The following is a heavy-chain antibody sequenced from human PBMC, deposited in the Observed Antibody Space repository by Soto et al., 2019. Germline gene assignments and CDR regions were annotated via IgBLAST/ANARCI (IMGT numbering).Heavy chain of an antibody. V-gene: IGHV1-2*02. CDR2: INPRSGGT. J-gene: IGHJ3*01. Sequence: ASVKVSCKISGYTFTDFHVYWLRQAPGRGPEWLGWINPRSGGTFFEQNFQGRVTLTRDTSISTAYMEMSSLTSDDTAMYYCARDNLQIRASDLWGQGTMVNVSS. D-gene: IGHD4-17*01. CDR3: ARDNLQIRASDL. CDR1: GYTFTDFH.